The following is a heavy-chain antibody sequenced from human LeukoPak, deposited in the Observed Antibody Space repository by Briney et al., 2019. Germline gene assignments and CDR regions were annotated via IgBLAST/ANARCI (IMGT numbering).Heavy chain of an antibody. Sequence: SQTLSLTCAVSGGSISSGGYSWSWIRQPPGKGLEWIGYIYHSGSTYYNPSLKSRVTISVDRSKNQFSLKLSSVTAADTAVYYCARATGPRGWFDPWGQGTLVTASS. CDR1: GGSISSGGYS. V-gene: IGHV4-30-2*01. CDR3: ARATGPRGWFDP. J-gene: IGHJ5*02. CDR2: IYHSGST. D-gene: IGHD5-12*01.